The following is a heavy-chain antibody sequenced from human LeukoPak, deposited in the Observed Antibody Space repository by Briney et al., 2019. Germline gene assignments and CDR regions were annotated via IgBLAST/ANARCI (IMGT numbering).Heavy chain of an antibody. CDR1: GFTFSSYA. V-gene: IGHV3-30-3*01. Sequence: GGSLRLSCATSGFTFSSYAMHWVRQAPGKGLEWVAVISYDGSNKYYADSVKGRFTISRDNSKNTLYLQMNSLRAEDTAVYYCAREGFDSSGYSFDYWGQGTLVTVSS. D-gene: IGHD3-22*01. J-gene: IGHJ4*02. CDR2: ISYDGSNK. CDR3: AREGFDSSGYSFDY.